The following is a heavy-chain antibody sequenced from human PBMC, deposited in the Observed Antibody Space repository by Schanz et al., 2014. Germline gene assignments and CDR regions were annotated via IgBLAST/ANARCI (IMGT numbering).Heavy chain of an antibody. V-gene: IGHV3-64*01. Sequence: EVQLVESGGGLVQPGGSLRLSCAASGFTFSTSTMHWVRQAPGKGLEYVSSISSKGDMTFYGNSVKGRFTISRDNSKNTLYLQLGSLSAEDTAVHFCARDNRYYLFDYWGQGALVTVSS. CDR3: ARDNRYYLFDY. CDR2: ISSKGDMT. J-gene: IGHJ4*02. CDR1: GFTFSTST. D-gene: IGHD3-16*02.